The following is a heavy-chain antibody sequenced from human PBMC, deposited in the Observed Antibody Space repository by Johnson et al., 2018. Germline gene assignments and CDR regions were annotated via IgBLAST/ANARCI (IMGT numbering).Heavy chain of an antibody. CDR1: GFTFSSYA. D-gene: IGHD5-24*01. Sequence: QERLVQSGGGVVQPGRSLRLCCAASGFTFSSYAMHWVRQAPGKGLEWVAVISYDGGNKYYADSVKGRFTINRYNSKNQVSLQMNRLRAEDWVVYYCANTHVEMATIGGAFDIWGQGTMVTVSS. CDR3: ANTHVEMATIGGAFDI. V-gene: IGHV3-30-3*01. J-gene: IGHJ3*02. CDR2: ISYDGGNK.